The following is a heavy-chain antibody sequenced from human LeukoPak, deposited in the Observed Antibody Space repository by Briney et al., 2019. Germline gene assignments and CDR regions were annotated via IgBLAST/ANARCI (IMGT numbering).Heavy chain of an antibody. V-gene: IGHV3-48*04. J-gene: IGHJ4*02. D-gene: IGHD5-24*01. Sequence: PGGSLRLSCAASGFTFSSYSMNWVRQAPGKGLEWVPYISSSSSTIYYADSVKGRFTISRDNAKNSLYLQMNSLRAEDTAVYYCARTVEMATIGGFDYWGQGTLVTVSS. CDR3: ARTVEMATIGGFDY. CDR2: ISSSSSTI. CDR1: GFTFSSYS.